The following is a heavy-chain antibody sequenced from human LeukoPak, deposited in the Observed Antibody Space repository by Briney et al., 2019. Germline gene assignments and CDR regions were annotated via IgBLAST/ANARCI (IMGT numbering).Heavy chain of an antibody. D-gene: IGHD3-10*01. CDR3: ARDIYGSGPPVGDAIDY. Sequence: GGSLRLSCAASGFTFSDYYMSWIRQAPGKGLEWVSYISSSGSNIYYADSVKGRFTISRDNAKNSLYLQVNSLRAEDTAVYYCARDIYGSGPPVGDAIDYWGQGTLVTASS. CDR2: ISSSGSNI. J-gene: IGHJ4*02. CDR1: GFTFSDYY. V-gene: IGHV3-11*04.